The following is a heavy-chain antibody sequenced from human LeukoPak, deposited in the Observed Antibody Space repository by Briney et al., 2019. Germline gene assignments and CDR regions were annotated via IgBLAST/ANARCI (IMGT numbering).Heavy chain of an antibody. CDR2: IYHSGST. CDR3: ARAIGPGYSDP. J-gene: IGHJ5*02. D-gene: IGHD2-15*01. Sequence: SQTLSLTCTVSGGSISSGGYYWSWIRQPPGKGLEWIGYIYHSGSTYYNPSLKSRVTISVDRSKNQFSLKLSSVTAADTAVYYCARAIGPGYSDPWGQGTLVTVSS. CDR1: GGSISSGGYY. V-gene: IGHV4-30-2*01.